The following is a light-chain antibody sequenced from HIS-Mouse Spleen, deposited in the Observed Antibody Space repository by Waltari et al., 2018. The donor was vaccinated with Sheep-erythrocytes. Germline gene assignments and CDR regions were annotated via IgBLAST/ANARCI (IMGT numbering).Light chain of an antibody. CDR2: DDS. CDR1: NIGRKT. CDR3: QVWDSSSDHHVV. J-gene: IGLJ2*01. V-gene: IGLV3-21*03. Sequence: SYVLTQPPSVSVAPGTPARITCGGNNIGRKTVHSYQQKPGQAPVLFVYDDSDRPSGIPERFSGSNSGNTATLTISRVEAGDEADYYCQVWDSSSDHHVVFGGGTKLTVL.